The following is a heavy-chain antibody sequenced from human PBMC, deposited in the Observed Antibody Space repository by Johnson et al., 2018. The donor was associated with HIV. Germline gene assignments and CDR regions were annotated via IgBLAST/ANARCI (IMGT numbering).Heavy chain of an antibody. V-gene: IGHV3-7*03. Sequence: VQLVESGGGLVQPGGSLRLSCAASGFTFSSFWMSWVRQAPGKGLEWVANIKQDGSEKYYVDSVKGRFTISRDNAKNSLYLQMNSLRAEDTAVYYCARDPGYSSFDIWGQGAMVIVSS. J-gene: IGHJ3*02. CDR2: IKQDGSEK. CDR3: ARDPGYSSFDI. D-gene: IGHD5-12*01. CDR1: GFTFSSFW.